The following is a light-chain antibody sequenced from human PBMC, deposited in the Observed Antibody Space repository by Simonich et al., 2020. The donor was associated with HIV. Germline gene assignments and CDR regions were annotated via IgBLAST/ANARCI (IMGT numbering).Light chain of an antibody. J-gene: IGLJ2*01. CDR3: QSYDSSLSASV. Sequence: QSVLTQPPSVSGAPGQRVTISCTGSSSNIGAGYDVHWYQQLPGTAPKLLIYGNHNRPSGVPDRFSGSKSGTSASLAITGLQAEDEADYYCQSYDSSLSASVFGGGTKLTVL. CDR2: GNH. V-gene: IGLV1-40*01. CDR1: SSNIGAGYD.